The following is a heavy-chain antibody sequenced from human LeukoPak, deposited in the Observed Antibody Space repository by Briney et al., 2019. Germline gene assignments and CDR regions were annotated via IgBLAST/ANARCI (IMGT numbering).Heavy chain of an antibody. D-gene: IGHD3-22*01. J-gene: IGHJ6*02. CDR2: MNPNSGNT. CDR3: AIVVGGGYTYYYYYGMDV. V-gene: IGHV1-8*01. CDR1: GYTFTSYD. Sequence: ASVKVSCKASGYTFTSYDINWVRQATGQGLEWMGWMNPNSGNTGYAQKFQGRVTMTRNTSISTAYMELSSLRSEDTAVYYCAIVVGGGYTYYYYYGMDVWGQGTTVTVSS.